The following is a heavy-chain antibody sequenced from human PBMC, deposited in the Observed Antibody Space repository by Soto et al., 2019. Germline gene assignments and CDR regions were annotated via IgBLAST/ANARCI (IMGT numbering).Heavy chain of an antibody. J-gene: IGHJ4*02. CDR2: ISSTGMKE. CDR3: ARESWYSESIGNYYSNYFDS. V-gene: IGHV3-30*04. D-gene: IGHD3-22*01. Sequence: QVQLVESGGGVVQPGRSLSLSCAASGFSFSDYPMHWVRQAPGKGLEWVASISSTGMKEYYGDSVKGRLTISRDTSKNTLYLQMSSMRAEDTAVYYCARESWYSESIGNYYSNYFDSWGQGTLVTVSS. CDR1: GFSFSDYP.